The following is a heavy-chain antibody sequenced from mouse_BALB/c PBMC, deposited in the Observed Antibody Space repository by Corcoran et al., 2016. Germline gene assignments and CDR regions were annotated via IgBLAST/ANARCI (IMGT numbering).Heavy chain of an antibody. V-gene: IGHV14-3*02. D-gene: IGHD4-1*01. Sequence: EVQLQQSGAELVKPGASVKLSCTASGFNIKDTYMHWVKQRPEQGLEWIGRIDPANGNTKYDPKFQGKATITADTSSNTAYLQLSSLTSEDTAVYYCANWDCYLDVWGAGTTVTVSS. CDR3: ANWDCYLDV. J-gene: IGHJ1*01. CDR1: GFNIKDTY. CDR2: IDPANGNT.